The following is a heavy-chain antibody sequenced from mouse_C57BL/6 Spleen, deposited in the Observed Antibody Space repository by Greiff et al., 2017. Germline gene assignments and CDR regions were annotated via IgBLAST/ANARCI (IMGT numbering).Heavy chain of an antibody. D-gene: IGHD1-1*01. CDR3: ARGELRY. CDR2: IDPSDSYT. CDR1: GYTFTSYW. V-gene: IGHV1-50*01. Sequence: QVQLQQPGAELVKPGASVKLSCKASGYTFTSYWMQWVKQRPGQGLEWIGEIDPSDSYTNYNQKFKGKATLTVDKSSSTAYMQLSSLTSEDSAVYYCARGELRYWGQGTSVTVSS. J-gene: IGHJ4*01.